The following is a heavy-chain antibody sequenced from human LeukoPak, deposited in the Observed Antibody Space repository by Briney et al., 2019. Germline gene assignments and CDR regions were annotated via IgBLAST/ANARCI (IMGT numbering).Heavy chain of an antibody. J-gene: IGHJ4*02. D-gene: IGHD4/OR15-4a*01. Sequence: PGGSLRLSCAASGSTFSSYSMNWVRQAPGKGVEWVSYISSSSSTIYYADSVKGRFTISRDNAKNSLYLQMNSLRAEDTAVYYCARRAGAYSHPYDYWGQGTLVTVSS. CDR1: GSTFSSYS. CDR3: ARRAGAYSHPYDY. V-gene: IGHV3-48*01. CDR2: ISSSSSTI.